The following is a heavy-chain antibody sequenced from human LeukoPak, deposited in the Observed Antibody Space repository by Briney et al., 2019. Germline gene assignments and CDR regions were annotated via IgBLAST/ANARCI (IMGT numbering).Heavy chain of an antibody. Sequence: PGGSLRLSCAASGFTVSSNYMTWVRQAPGKGLDWVSGIYRGGGTDYADSVKGRFTISRDISKNTLYLQMSSLRAEDTAVYYCARGLAPMFDYWGQGILVTVS. J-gene: IGHJ4*02. CDR2: IYRGGGT. V-gene: IGHV3-66*01. CDR1: GFTVSSNY. CDR3: ARGLAPMFDY.